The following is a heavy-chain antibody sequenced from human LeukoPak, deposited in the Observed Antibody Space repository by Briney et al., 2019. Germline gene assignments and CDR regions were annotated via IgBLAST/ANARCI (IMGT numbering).Heavy chain of an antibody. CDR1: GFTFSSYW. V-gene: IGHV3-7*01. CDR2: IKQDGSEK. CDR3: ARDVGCSSTSCPYYYYYYYMDV. D-gene: IGHD2-2*01. J-gene: IGHJ6*03. Sequence: GGSLRLSCAASGFTFSSYWMSWVRQAPGKGLEWVANIKQDGSEKYYVDSVKGRFTISRDNAKNSLYLQMNSLRAEDTAVYYCARDVGCSSTSCPYYYYYYYMDVWGKGTTVTVSS.